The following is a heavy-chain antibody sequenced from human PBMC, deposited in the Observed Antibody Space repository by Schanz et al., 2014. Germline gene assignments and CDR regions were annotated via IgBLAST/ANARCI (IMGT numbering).Heavy chain of an antibody. Sequence: EVQLVESGGGLVQPGGSLRLSCAASGFTFSNYWMSWVRQAPGKGLEWVAYIKHDGSEKYHVDSVKGRFTISRDNAKGSVYLQMNSLRADDTAIYFCARDEGRDGYNLAFDVWGQGTLVTVSS. CDR3: ARDEGRDGYNLAFDV. CDR1: GFTFSNYW. V-gene: IGHV3-7*03. J-gene: IGHJ3*01. D-gene: IGHD2-21*01. CDR2: IKHDGSEK.